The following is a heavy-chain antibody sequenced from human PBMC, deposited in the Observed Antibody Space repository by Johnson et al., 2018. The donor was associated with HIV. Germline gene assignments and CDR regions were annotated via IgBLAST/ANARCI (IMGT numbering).Heavy chain of an antibody. CDR2: IKSDGSSI. CDR3: ARQGPGYCSGSGCYYDAFDL. J-gene: IGHJ3*01. D-gene: IGHD2-15*01. CDR1: GFTFSSYW. V-gene: IGHV3-74*02. Sequence: VQLVESGGGVVQPGGSLRLSCAASGFTFSSYWMHWVRQAPGKGLVWVSRIKSDGSSITYADFAKGRFTISRDNAKDTVYLQMTSLRAEDTAVYYCARQGPGYCSGSGCYYDAFDLWGQGTMVTVSS.